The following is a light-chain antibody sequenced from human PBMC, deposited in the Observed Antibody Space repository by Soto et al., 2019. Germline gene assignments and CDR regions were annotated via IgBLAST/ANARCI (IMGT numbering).Light chain of an antibody. CDR2: EVT. Sequence: QAVVTQPPSVSGSPGQSVTISCTGTSSDVGSYNRVSWYQQPPGTAPKLMIYEVTNRPSGVPDRFSGSKSGNTASLTISGLQAEDEADYYCGLFASSSTYVFGTGTKLTVL. CDR3: GLFASSSTYV. J-gene: IGLJ1*01. V-gene: IGLV2-18*01. CDR1: SSDVGSYNR.